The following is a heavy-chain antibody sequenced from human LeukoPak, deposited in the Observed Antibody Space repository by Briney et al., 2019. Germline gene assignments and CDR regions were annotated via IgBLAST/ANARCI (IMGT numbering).Heavy chain of an antibody. D-gene: IGHD3-10*01. J-gene: IGHJ4*02. V-gene: IGHV3-21*01. CDR2: ISSSSSYI. Sequence: PGGSLRLSCAASGFTFSSYSMSWVRQAPGKGLEWVSSISSSSSYIYYADSVKGRFTISRDNAKNSLYLQMNSLRAEDTAVYYCAREATMVQGVITYWGQGTLVTVSS. CDR1: GFTFSSYS. CDR3: AREATMVQGVITY.